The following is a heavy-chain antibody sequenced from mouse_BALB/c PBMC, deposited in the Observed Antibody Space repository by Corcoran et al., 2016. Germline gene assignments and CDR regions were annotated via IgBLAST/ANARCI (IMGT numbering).Heavy chain of an antibody. CDR1: GYTFTNYG. D-gene: IGHD2-4*01. Sequence: QIQLVQSGPELKKPGETVKISCKASGYTFTNYGMNWVKQAPGKGLKWMGWINTYTGEPTYADDFKGRFAFSLETSASTAYLQINNLKNEDTATYFCARNDYDYAMDYWGQGTSVTVSS. V-gene: IGHV9-3-1*01. CDR2: INTYTGEP. J-gene: IGHJ4*01. CDR3: ARNDYDYAMDY.